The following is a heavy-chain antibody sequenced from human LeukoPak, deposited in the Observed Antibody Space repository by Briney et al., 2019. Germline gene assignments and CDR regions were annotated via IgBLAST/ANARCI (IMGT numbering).Heavy chain of an antibody. CDR1: GFTFSSYG. D-gene: IGHD2-2*01. V-gene: IGHV3-30*02. Sequence: GGYLRLSCAASGFTFSSYGMHWVRQAPGKGLEWVAFIRYDGSNKYYADSVKGRFTISRDNSKNTLYLQMNSLRAEDTAVYYCAKQSTWDRGNWFDPWGQGTLVTVSS. J-gene: IGHJ5*02. CDR3: AKQSTWDRGNWFDP. CDR2: IRYDGSNK.